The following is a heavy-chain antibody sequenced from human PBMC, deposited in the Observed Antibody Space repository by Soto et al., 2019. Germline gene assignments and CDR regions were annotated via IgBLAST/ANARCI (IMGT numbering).Heavy chain of an antibody. D-gene: IGHD4-4*01. Sequence: QPGGSLRLSCAASGFTFSSYAMHWVRQAPGKGLEWVAVISYDGSNKYYADSVKGRFTIARDNSKNTLYLQMNSLRAEDTAVYYCARDEHDYSNYGEDPGYYYYGMDVWGQGTTVTVSS. CDR1: GFTFSSYA. CDR2: ISYDGSNK. V-gene: IGHV3-30-3*01. J-gene: IGHJ6*02. CDR3: ARDEHDYSNYGEDPGYYYYGMDV.